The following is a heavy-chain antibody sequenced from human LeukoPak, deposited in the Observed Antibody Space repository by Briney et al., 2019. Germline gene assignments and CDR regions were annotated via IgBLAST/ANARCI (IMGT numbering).Heavy chain of an antibody. V-gene: IGHV3-21*01. CDR3: AREASEWATSFYFDY. J-gene: IGHJ4*02. CDR1: GFTFSSYS. Sequence: GGSLRLSCAASGFTFSSYSMNWVRQAPGKGLEWVSSISSSSTYIYYADSVKGRFTISRDNAKNSLYLQMNSPRAEDTAVYYCAREASEWATSFYFDYWGQGTLVTVSS. CDR2: ISSSSTYI. D-gene: IGHD3-3*01.